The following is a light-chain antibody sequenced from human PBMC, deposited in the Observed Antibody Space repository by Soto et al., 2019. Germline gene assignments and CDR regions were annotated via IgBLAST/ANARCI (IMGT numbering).Light chain of an antibody. CDR2: GAS. J-gene: IGKJ1*01. CDR1: QSVSSN. CDR3: QQYDNWWT. V-gene: IGKV3-15*01. Sequence: EVVMTQSPGTLSVSPGERVTLSCRASQSVSSNLAWYQQKPGQAPRLLIFGASTRATGIPARFSGSESGTEFTLTINSLQSEDSAVYYCQQYDNWWTFGQGTKV.